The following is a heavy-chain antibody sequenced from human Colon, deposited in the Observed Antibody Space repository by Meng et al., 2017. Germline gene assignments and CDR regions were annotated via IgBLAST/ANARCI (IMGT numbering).Heavy chain of an antibody. CDR1: GFTFSNYA. V-gene: IGHV3-23*01. J-gene: IGHJ1*01. CDR2: ISRSGGNT. Sequence: GGSLRLSCAVSGFTFSNYAMSWVRQAPGKGLGWVSGISRSGGNTSYADSVKGRFIIPRDNSKSTLYLQMNSLRAEDTAVCCCAKSGSSSWYWFFDMRGHGTLVTVSS. D-gene: IGHD6-13*01. CDR3: AKSGSSSWYWFFDM.